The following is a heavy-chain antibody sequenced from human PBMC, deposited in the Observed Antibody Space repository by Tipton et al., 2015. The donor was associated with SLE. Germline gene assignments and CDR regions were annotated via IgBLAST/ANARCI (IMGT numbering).Heavy chain of an antibody. CDR1: GFTFDDYG. V-gene: IGHV3-20*04. J-gene: IGHJ3*02. Sequence: SLRLSCAASGFTFDDYGMSWVRQAPGKGLEWVSGINWNGGSTGYADSVKGRFTISRDNAKNSLYLQMNSLRAEDTALYYCARAVGVVVVVAANAFDIWGQGTTVTVSS. CDR3: ARAVGVVVVVAANAFDI. CDR2: INWNGGST. D-gene: IGHD2-15*01.